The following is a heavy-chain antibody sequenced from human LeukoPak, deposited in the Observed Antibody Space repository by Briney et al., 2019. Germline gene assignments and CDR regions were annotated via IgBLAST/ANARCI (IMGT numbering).Heavy chain of an antibody. V-gene: IGHV3-23*01. D-gene: IGHD3-10*01. CDR2: ISGSGGST. Sequence: GGSLRLSCAASGFTFSSYAMSWVRQAPGKGLEWVSAISGSGGSTYYADSVKGRFTISRDNSKNTLYLQMNSLGAEDTAVYYCAKARYGSGYGMDVWGQGTTVTVSS. CDR1: GFTFSSYA. CDR3: AKARYGSGYGMDV. J-gene: IGHJ6*02.